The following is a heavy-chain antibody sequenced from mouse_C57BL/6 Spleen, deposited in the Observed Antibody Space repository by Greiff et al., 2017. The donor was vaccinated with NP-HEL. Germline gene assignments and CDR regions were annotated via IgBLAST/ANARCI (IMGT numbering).Heavy chain of an antibody. CDR3: ARHGSSYRYFDV. Sequence: EVKLEESEGGLVQPGSSMKLSCTASGFTFSDYYMAWVRQVPEKGLEWVANINYDGSSTYYLDSLKSRFIISRDNAKNILYLQMSSLKSEDTATYYCARHGSSYRYFDVWGTGTTVTVSS. J-gene: IGHJ1*03. CDR2: INYDGSST. CDR1: GFTFSDYY. V-gene: IGHV5-16*01. D-gene: IGHD1-1*01.